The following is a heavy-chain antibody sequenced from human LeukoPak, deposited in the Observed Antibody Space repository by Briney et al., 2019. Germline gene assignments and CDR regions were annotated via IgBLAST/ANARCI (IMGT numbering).Heavy chain of an antibody. V-gene: IGHV3-53*01. Sequence: PGGSLRLSCAASGFTVSSNYMSWVRQAPGKRLEWVSVIYSGGSTYYADSVKGRFTISRDTSKNTLYLQMNSLRAEDTAVYYCARDKEYYYDSSGYYYYYYMDVWGKGTTVTVSS. J-gene: IGHJ6*03. CDR1: GFTVSSNY. CDR2: IYSGGST. CDR3: ARDKEYYYDSSGYYYYYYMDV. D-gene: IGHD3-22*01.